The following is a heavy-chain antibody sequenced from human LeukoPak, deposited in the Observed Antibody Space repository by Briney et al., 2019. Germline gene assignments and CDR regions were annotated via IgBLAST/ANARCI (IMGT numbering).Heavy chain of an antibody. V-gene: IGHV3-15*01. J-gene: IGHJ4*02. CDR2: IRSQTEGGRT. D-gene: IGHD3-9*01. CDR1: GFTFNNVW. Sequence: GGSLRLSCVASGFTFNNVWMSWVRQGPGKGLEWVGRIRSQTEGGRTDYAAAVKGRFTISRDDSKNTLYLQVNSLKTEDTGLYYCTTDRDLYDILTGLPGFDYWGQGTLVSVSS. CDR3: TTDRDLYDILTGLPGFDY.